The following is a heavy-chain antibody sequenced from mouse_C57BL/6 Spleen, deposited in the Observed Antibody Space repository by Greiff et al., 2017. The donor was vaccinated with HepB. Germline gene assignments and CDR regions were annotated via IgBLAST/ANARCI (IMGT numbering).Heavy chain of an antibody. V-gene: IGHV1-50*01. CDR2: IDPSDSYT. CDR1: GYTFTSYW. CDR3: ARRDYSNHPFAY. D-gene: IGHD2-5*01. J-gene: IGHJ3*01. Sequence: VQLQQPGAELVKPGASVKLSCKASGYTFTSYWMQWVKQRPGQGLEWIGEIDPSDSYTNYNQKFKGKATLTVDTSSSTAYMQLSSLTSEDSAVYYCARRDYSNHPFAYWGQGTLVTVSA.